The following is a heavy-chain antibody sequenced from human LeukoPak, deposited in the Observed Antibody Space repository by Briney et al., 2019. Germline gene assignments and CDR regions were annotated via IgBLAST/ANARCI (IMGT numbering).Heavy chain of an antibody. CDR2: IIPIFGTA. D-gene: IGHD3-3*01. J-gene: IGHJ5*02. CDR3: ARDTTYYDFWSGYTNWFDP. V-gene: IGHV1-69*13. CDR1: GGTFSSYA. Sequence: SVKVSCKASGGTFSSYAISWVRQAPGQGLEWMGGIIPIFGTANYARKFQGRVTITADESTSTAYMGLSRLRSDDTAVYYCARDTTYYDFWSGYTNWFDPWGQGTLVTVSS.